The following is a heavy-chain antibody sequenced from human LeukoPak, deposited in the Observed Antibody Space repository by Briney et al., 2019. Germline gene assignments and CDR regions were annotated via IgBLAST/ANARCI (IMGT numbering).Heavy chain of an antibody. V-gene: IGHV1-18*01. CDR1: GYTFTSYG. J-gene: IGHJ4*02. D-gene: IGHD6-13*01. Sequence: VASVKVSCKASGYTFTSYGISWVRQAPGQGLEWMGWISAYNGNTNYAQKLQGRVTMTTDTSTSTAYMELRSLRSDDTAVYYCARDLGYSSSWAFDYWGQGTLVTVSS. CDR3: ARDLGYSSSWAFDY. CDR2: ISAYNGNT.